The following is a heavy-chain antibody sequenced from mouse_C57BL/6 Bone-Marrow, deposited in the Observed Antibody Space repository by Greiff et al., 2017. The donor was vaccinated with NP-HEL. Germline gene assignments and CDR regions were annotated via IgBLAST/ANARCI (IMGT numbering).Heavy chain of an antibody. J-gene: IGHJ1*01. V-gene: IGHV2-2*01. CDR3: ASYSLSGSVEV. CDR1: GFSLTSYG. CDR2: IWSGGST. D-gene: IGHD1-1*01. Sequence: QVHVKQSGPGLVQPSQSLSITCTVSGFSLTSYGVHWVRQSPGKGLEWLGVIWSGGSTDYNAAFISRLSISKDNSKSQVFFKMNSLQADDTAIYYCASYSLSGSVEVWGAGTTVTVSS.